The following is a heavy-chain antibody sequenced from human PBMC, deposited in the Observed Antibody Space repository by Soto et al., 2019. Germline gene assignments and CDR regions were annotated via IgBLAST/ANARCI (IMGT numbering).Heavy chain of an antibody. J-gene: IGHJ6*02. CDR1: GYSFTYFW. D-gene: IGHD3-16*01. V-gene: IGHV5-10-1*01. CDR3: AKQGGYYYYGMDA. Sequence: PGESLKISCQGSGYSFTYFWISWVRQMPGKGLEWMGRIDPGDSNAIYSPSFQGHATISVDKSSSTSYLQWGSLKASDTAIYYCAKQGGYYYYGMDAWGQGTTVTVSS. CDR2: IDPGDSNA.